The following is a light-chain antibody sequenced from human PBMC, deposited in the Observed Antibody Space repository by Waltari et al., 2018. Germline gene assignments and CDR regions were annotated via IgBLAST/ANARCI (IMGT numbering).Light chain of an antibody. CDR3: AVWDDSLNGWV. CDR2: SNN. CDR1: SSNIGTNH. V-gene: IGLV1-44*01. Sequence: QSVLAQPPSASGTPGQRVTISCSGSSSNIGTNHVSWYQHLPGTAPKLLIYSNNQRPSGVPDRISGSKSGTSASLAISGLQSDDETDYYCAVWDDSLNGWVFGGGTKLTVL. J-gene: IGLJ3*02.